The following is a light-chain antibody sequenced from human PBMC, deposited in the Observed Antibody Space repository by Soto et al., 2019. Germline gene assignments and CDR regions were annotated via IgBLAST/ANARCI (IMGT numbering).Light chain of an antibody. CDR2: DAS. J-gene: IGKJ1*01. CDR1: QSVSSF. Sequence: EIVLTQSPATLSLSPGERATLSCRASQSVSSFLAWYQHKPGQPPRLLIYDASNRATGIPARFSGSGSGTDFTLTISSLEPEDFAVYYCQQRSNSWTFGQGIKVEIK. V-gene: IGKV3-11*01. CDR3: QQRSNSWT.